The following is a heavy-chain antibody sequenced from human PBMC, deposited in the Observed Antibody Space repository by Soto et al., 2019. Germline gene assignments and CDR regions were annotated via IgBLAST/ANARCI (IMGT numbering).Heavy chain of an antibody. J-gene: IGHJ4*02. CDR1: GGSISSYY. CDR2: IYYSGST. D-gene: IGHD3-22*01. Sequence: SETLSLTCTVSGGSISSYYWSWIRQPPGKGLEWIGYIYYSGSTNYNPSLKSRVTMSVDTSKNQFSLKLSSVTAADTAVYYCARASDSSGDYFDYWGQGTLGTV. V-gene: IGHV4-59*01. CDR3: ARASDSSGDYFDY.